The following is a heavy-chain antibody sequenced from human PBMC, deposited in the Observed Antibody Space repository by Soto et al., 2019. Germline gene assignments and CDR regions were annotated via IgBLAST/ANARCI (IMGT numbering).Heavy chain of an antibody. V-gene: IGHV1-69*06. CDR3: ARSGIYSNPYNWFDP. Sequence: GASVKVSCKASGGTFSSYAISWVRQAPGQGLEWMGGIIPIFGTANYAQKFQGRVTSTADKSTSTAYMELSSLRSEDTAVYYCARSGIYSNPYNWFDPWGQGTLVTVSS. D-gene: IGHD4-4*01. CDR1: GGTFSSYA. J-gene: IGHJ5*02. CDR2: IIPIFGTA.